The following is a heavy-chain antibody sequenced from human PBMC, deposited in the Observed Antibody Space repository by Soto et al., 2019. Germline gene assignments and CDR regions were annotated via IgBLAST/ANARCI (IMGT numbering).Heavy chain of an antibody. Sequence: PGGSLRLSCAASGFTFSNYAMSWVRQAPGKGLEWVSIIRSTAGSTFYTDSVEGRFTISRDDSKNTLYLQMDSLRAEDTAVYHCAREVTTGHYDFWSGYPYGTYYFDYWGQGTLVTVSS. CDR2: IRSTAGST. J-gene: IGHJ4*02. D-gene: IGHD3-3*01. CDR3: AREVTTGHYDFWSGYPYGTYYFDY. CDR1: GFTFSNYA. V-gene: IGHV3-23*01.